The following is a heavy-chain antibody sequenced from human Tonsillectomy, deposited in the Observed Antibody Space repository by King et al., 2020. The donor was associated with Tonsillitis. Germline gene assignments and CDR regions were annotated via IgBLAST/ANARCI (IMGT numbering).Heavy chain of an antibody. CDR1: GYTFTGHY. J-gene: IGHJ4*02. CDR2: INPNSGNT. D-gene: IGHD3-16*01. V-gene: IGHV1-2*02. CDR3: AGDGLGASDLDY. Sequence: VQLVESGAEVREPGASVKVSCKASGYTFTGHYIHWVRQAPGQGLEWTGWINPNSGNTKYTQKFQGRVTMTRDTSISTAYMEVSRLTFDDTAVYYCAGDGLGASDLDYWGQGTLVTVSS.